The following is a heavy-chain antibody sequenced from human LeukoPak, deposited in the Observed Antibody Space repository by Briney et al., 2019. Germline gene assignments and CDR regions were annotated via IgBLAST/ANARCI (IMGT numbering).Heavy chain of an antibody. CDR3: AKDDGYNPVPSYYFDY. V-gene: IGHV3-23*01. D-gene: IGHD5-24*01. CDR2: ISGSGGST. J-gene: IGHJ4*02. CDR1: GFTFSSDV. Sequence: GGSLRLSCAASGFTFSSDVMSWVRQAPGKGLEWVSAISGSGGSTYYADSVKGRFTIPRNNSKNTLYLQMNSLRAEDTAVYYCAKDDGYNPVPSYYFDYWGQGTLVTVSS.